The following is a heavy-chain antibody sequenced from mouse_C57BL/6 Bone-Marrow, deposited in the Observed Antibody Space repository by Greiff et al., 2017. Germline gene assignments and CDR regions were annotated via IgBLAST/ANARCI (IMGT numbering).Heavy chain of an antibody. CDR1: GYTFTNYW. CDR2: IYPGGGYT. J-gene: IGHJ4*01. CDR3: ARSDDYYGSSDAMDY. D-gene: IGHD1-1*01. Sequence: QVQLQQSGAELVRPGTSVKMSCKASGYTFTNYWIGWAKQRPGHGLEWIGDIYPGGGYTNYNEKFKGKATLTADKSSSTAYMQFSSLTSEDSAIYYCARSDDYYGSSDAMDYWGQGTSGTVSS. V-gene: IGHV1-63*01.